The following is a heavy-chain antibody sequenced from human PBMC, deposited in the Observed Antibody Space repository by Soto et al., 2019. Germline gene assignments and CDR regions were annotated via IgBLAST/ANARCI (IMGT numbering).Heavy chain of an antibody. CDR1: GFTFSSYA. V-gene: IGHV3-23*01. CDR2: ISGSGGST. CDR3: AKVSYQLLDSSSWHGDWFDP. J-gene: IGHJ5*02. D-gene: IGHD6-13*01. Sequence: PVGSLRLSCAASGFTFSSYAMSWVRQAPGKGLEWVSAISGSGGSTYYADSVKGRFTISRDNSKNTLYLQMNSLRAEDTAVYYCAKVSYQLLDSSSWHGDWFDPWGQGTMVTVSA.